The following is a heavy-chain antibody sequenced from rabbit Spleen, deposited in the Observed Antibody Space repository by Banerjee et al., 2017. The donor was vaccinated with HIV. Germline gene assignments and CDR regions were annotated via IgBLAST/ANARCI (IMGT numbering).Heavy chain of an antibody. CDR1: GFSLSSYA. J-gene: IGHJ4*02. D-gene: IGHD1-1*01. V-gene: IGHV1S69*01. CDR2: VSSSGST. CDR3: ARTHTDSSSYSV. Sequence: EESGGRLVTPGTPLTLTCTVSGFSLSSYAMSWVRQAPGKGLEWIGIVSSSGSTYYATWAKGRFTISKISSTTVDLKMTSPTTEDTATYFCARTHTDSSSYSVWGPGTLVTVS.